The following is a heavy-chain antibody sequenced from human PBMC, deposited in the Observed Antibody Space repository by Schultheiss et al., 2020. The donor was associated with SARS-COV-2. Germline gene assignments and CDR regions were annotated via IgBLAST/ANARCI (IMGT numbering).Heavy chain of an antibody. Sequence: GGSLRLSCAASGFTFSSYSMNWVRQAPGKGLEWVSSISSSSSYIYYADSVKGRFTISRDNAKNSLYLQMNSLRAEDTAVYYCARNRLPYCGGDCYSSFDYWGQGTLVTV. CDR3: ARNRLPYCGGDCYSSFDY. CDR1: GFTFSSYS. CDR2: ISSSSSYI. V-gene: IGHV3-21*01. J-gene: IGHJ4*02. D-gene: IGHD2-21*02.